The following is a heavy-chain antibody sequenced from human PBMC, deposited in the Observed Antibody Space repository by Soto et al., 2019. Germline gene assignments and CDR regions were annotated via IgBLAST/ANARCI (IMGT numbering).Heavy chain of an antibody. J-gene: IGHJ4*02. Sequence: GASVKVSCKASGYTFSTYGISWVRQAPEQGLEWMGWISAHNGHTNYVQKFQDRVTMTTDTSTSTVYMALRSLRSDDTAVYYCARVAYYYDSRGYSTPHGYFDYWGQGTPVTVSS. CDR2: ISAHNGHT. V-gene: IGHV1-18*01. CDR3: ARVAYYYDSRGYSTPHGYFDY. D-gene: IGHD3-22*01. CDR1: GYTFSTYG.